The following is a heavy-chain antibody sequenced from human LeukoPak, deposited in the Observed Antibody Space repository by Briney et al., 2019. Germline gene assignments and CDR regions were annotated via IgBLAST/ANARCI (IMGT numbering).Heavy chain of an antibody. CDR1: GFTFSTYN. CDR2: INRNGVFM. J-gene: IGHJ4*02. V-gene: IGHV3-21*06. CDR3: ATLDYYDRSPRILDY. Sequence: PGGSLRLSCAASGFTFSTYNTIWVRQAPGKGLEWVSSINRNGVFMFYADSVKGRFTISRDNAKNSLYVQMNSLRVEDTAVYYCATLDYYDRSPRILDYWGQGTLVTVSS. D-gene: IGHD3-22*01.